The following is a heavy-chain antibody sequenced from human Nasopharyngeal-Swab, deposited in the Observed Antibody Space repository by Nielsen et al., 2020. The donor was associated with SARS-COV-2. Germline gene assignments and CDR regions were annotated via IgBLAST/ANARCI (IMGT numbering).Heavy chain of an antibody. V-gene: IGHV4-59*11. D-gene: IGHD3-9*01. CDR2: MYYSGST. J-gene: IGHJ6*02. CDR1: GDSISSLY. Sequence: SETLSLTCTVSGDSISSLYWSWVRQAPGKGLEWIGYMYYSGSTKYNPSLKVRVTLSVDRSKNQFSLRLSSVTAADTAVYYCARRYFDSLYGMDVWGQGTTVTVSS. CDR3: ARRYFDSLYGMDV.